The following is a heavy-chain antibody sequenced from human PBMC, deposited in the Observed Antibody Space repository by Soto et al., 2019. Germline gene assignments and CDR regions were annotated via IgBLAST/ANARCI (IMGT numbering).Heavy chain of an antibody. D-gene: IGHD3-16*02. CDR1: GGNFRRYA. CDR2: IIPIFGST. V-gene: IGHV1-69*01. Sequence: QVQLVQSGAEVKKSGSSMKGYCRVSGGNFRRYAISWVRQAPGQGLEWMGGIIPIFGSTNIAQKFQDRVTITADESTSTAYMQLTRLRSEYTSIYFCARPDEVSYHANHLYYYARDVWGLGTAVSVTS. J-gene: IGHJ6*01. CDR3: ARPDEVSYHANHLYYYARDV.